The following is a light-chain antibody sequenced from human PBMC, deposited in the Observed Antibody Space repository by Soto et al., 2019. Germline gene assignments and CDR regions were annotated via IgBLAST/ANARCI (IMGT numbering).Light chain of an antibody. CDR2: EVS. CDR3: SSYAGSNLV. CDR1: SSDVGGYNY. V-gene: IGLV2-8*01. Sequence: QSALTQPPSASGSPGQSVTISCTGTSSDVGGYNYVSWYQQHPGKAPKVMIYEVSKRPSRVPDRFSGSKSGNTASLTVSGLQAEDEADYYCSSYAGSNLVFGGGTQLTVL. J-gene: IGLJ2*01.